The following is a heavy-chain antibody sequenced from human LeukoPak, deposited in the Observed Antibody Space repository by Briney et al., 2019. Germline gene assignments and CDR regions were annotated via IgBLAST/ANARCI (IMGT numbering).Heavy chain of an antibody. D-gene: IGHD6-13*01. CDR3: ARGEYSSSWYPFGAFDI. CDR1: GGSISSYY. J-gene: IGHJ3*02. V-gene: IGHV4-59*01. Sequence: PSETLSLTCTVSGGSISSYYWSWIRQPPGKGLEWIGYIYYSGSTKYNPSLKSRVTISVDTSKNQFSLKLSSVTAADTAVYYCARGEYSSSWYPFGAFDIWGQGTMVTVSS. CDR2: IYYSGST.